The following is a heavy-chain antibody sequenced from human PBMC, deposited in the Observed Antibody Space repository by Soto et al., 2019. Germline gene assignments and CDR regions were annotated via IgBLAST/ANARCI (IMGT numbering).Heavy chain of an antibody. V-gene: IGHV3-23*01. D-gene: IGHD1-26*01. CDR3: ANYLTAVGATSPFDY. CDR2: ISGRGGST. J-gene: IGHJ4*02. CDR1: GFTFSSYA. Sequence: PGGSLRLSCAASGFTFSSYAMTWVRQAPGKGLEWVSAISGRGGSTYYADSVKGRFTISRDNSKNTLYLQINSLRAEDTAVYYCANYLTAVGATSPFDYWGQGTLVTVSS.